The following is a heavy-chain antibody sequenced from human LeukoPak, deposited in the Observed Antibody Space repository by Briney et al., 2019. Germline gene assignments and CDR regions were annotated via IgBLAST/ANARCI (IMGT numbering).Heavy chain of an antibody. D-gene: IGHD4-17*01. Sequence: ASVKVSCKASGYTFTRYGISWVRQAPGQGLEWMGWISAYNGNTNYAQNLQARVTMTTDTSTTTAYMDLRSLRSDDTAVYYCARGHVDYSEDYFDSWGQGTLVTVSS. CDR3: ARGHVDYSEDYFDS. CDR2: ISAYNGNT. CDR1: GYTFTRYG. V-gene: IGHV1-18*01. J-gene: IGHJ4*02.